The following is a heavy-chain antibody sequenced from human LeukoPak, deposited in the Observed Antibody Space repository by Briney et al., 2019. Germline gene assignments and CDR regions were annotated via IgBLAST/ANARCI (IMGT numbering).Heavy chain of an antibody. CDR1: GGTLSSYV. J-gene: IGHJ4*02. V-gene: IGHV1-69*04. CDR3: ARSYVRVPAALTYFDY. Sequence: ASVKVSCKASGGTLSSYVITWVRQAPGQGLEWMGRIIPMLDIQNYAQKFQGRVTITADESTSTAYMELSSLRSEDTAVYYCARSYVRVPAALTYFDYWGQGTLVTVSS. D-gene: IGHD2-2*01. CDR2: IIPMLDIQ.